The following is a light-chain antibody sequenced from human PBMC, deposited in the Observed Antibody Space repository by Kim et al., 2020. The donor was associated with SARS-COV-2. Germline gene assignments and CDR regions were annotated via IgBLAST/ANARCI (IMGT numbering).Light chain of an antibody. Sequence: PGVTVTLPCGSSTGAVTSGHFPYWFQHKPGQAPSTLIYDITQRHSWTPARFSGSLLGDKAALTLSGAQPEDEADYYCLLYYSGVRVFGGGTQLTVL. CDR3: LLYYSGVRV. J-gene: IGLJ2*01. V-gene: IGLV7-46*01. CDR2: DIT. CDR1: TGAVTSGHF.